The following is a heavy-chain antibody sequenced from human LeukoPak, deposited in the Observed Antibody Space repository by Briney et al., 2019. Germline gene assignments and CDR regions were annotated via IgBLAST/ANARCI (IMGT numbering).Heavy chain of an antibody. Sequence: SETLSLTCTVSGGSISSSSYYWGWIRQPPRKGLEWIGSIYYSGSTYHNPSLKSRVTISVDTSKNQFSLKLSSVTAADTAVYYCARPYYDFWSGYHWFDPWGQGTLVTVSS. CDR3: ARPYYDFWSGYHWFDP. CDR1: GGSISSSSYY. J-gene: IGHJ5*02. CDR2: IYYSGST. D-gene: IGHD3-3*01. V-gene: IGHV4-39*07.